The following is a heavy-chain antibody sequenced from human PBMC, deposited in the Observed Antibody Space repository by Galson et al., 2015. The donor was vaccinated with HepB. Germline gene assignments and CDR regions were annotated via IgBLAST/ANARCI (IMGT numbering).Heavy chain of an antibody. CDR2: ISPSDGST. Sequence: SVKVSCKASGYPFTSDSMHWVRQAPGHKLEWMGRISPSDGSTIYAQTLQGRVTMTRDTSTSTVYVELSSLTSEDTAVYYCLRDGVDSRSSSYWGQGTLVTVSS. J-gene: IGHJ4*02. CDR3: LRDGVDSRSSSY. D-gene: IGHD6-6*01. CDR1: GYPFTSDS. V-gene: IGHV1-46*04.